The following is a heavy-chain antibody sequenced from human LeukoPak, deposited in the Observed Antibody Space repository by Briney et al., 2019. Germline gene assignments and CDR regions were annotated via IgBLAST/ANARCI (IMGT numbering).Heavy chain of an antibody. V-gene: IGHV3-30-3*01. J-gene: IGHJ3*02. CDR2: ISYDGYSE. CDR3: ARIRESLGLGAFDI. D-gene: IGHD7-27*01. CDR1: GFTFRSYA. Sequence: GGSLRLSCAASGFTFRSYAMHWVRQAPGKGLEWVAVISYDGYSEYYADSVKGRFTISRDTSKNTLYLQMNSLRAEDSALYYCARIRESLGLGAFDIWGQGTMVTVSS.